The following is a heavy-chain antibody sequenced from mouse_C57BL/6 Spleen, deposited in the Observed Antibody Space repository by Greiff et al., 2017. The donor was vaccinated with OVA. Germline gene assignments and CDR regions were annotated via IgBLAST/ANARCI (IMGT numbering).Heavy chain of an antibody. CDR1: GYTFTSYW. CDR3: ARPNYYGSSYDYYAMDY. J-gene: IGHJ4*01. D-gene: IGHD1-1*01. V-gene: IGHV1-64*01. CDR2: IHPNSGST. Sequence: VQLQQPGAELVKPGASVKLSCKASGYTFTSYWMHWVKQRPGQGLEWIGMIHPNSGSTNYNEKFKSKATLTVDKSSSTAYMQLSSLTSEDSAVYYCARPNYYGSSYDYYAMDYWGQGTSVTVSS.